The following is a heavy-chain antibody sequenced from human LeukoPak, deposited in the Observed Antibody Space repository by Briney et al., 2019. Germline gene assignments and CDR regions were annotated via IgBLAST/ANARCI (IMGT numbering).Heavy chain of an antibody. V-gene: IGHV3-21*01. Sequence: PGGSLRLSCAASGFIFSTHSMSWVRQSPGKGLEWVSSISSGGSHIYYADSMKGRFTISRDNARNSLFLQMNSLRAEDTAVYYCAKVLLPGRIQLWSQRKYYYYYDMDVWGQGTTVTVSS. D-gene: IGHD5-18*01. CDR1: GFIFSTHS. J-gene: IGHJ6*02. CDR2: ISSGGSHI. CDR3: AKVLLPGRIQLWSQRKYYYYYDMDV.